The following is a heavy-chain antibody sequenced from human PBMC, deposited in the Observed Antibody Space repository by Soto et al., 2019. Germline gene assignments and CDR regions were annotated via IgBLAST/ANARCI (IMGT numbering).Heavy chain of an antibody. CDR2: IHPSGGGS. J-gene: IGHJ4*02. CDR3: ARGGHIAVVTDSFDS. V-gene: IGHV1-46*02. CDR1: GYPFNTYY. D-gene: IGHD2-21*02. Sequence: ASVKVSCKASGYPFNTYYLHWVRQAPGQGLEWMGMIHPSGGGSTYAQKFLGRVTMTMDSSTSTVFMELTSLRSADTAVYYCARGGHIAVVTDSFDSWGQGTLVTVSS.